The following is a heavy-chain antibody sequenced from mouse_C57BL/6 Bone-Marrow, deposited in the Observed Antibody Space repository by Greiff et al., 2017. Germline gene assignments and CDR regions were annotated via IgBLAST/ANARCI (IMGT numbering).Heavy chain of an antibody. V-gene: IGHV14-3*01. J-gene: IGHJ4*01. D-gene: IGHD1-1*01. CDR1: GFNIKNTY. Sequence: EVQVVESVAELVRPGASVKLSCTASGFNIKNTYMHWVKQRHEQGLEWIGRIDPANGNTKYAPKFQGKATITADTSSNTAYLQLSSLTSEDTAIYYCAREAVVAYPYAMDYWGQGTSVTVSS. CDR3: AREAVVAYPYAMDY. CDR2: IDPANGNT.